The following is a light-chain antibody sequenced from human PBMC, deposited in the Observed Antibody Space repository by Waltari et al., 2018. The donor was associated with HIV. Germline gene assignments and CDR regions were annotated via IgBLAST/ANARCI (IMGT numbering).Light chain of an antibody. J-gene: IGLJ2*01. CDR2: EVS. CDR1: SSDVGTYKH. V-gene: IGLV2-23*02. Sequence: QSALTQPASVSGSPGQSITISCTGSSSDVGTYKHVSWYQQHPGKAPRLIIYEVSKRPSGVSNRDSASKSGKTASLTVSGLRAEDEADYYCSSYAGSSTFVIFGGGTKLTVL. CDR3: SSYAGSSTFVI.